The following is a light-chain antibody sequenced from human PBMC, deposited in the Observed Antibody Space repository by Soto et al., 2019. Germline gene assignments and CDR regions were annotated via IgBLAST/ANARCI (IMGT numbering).Light chain of an antibody. CDR3: SSYSSTSSRV. Sequence: QSVLTQPASMSGSPGQSITISCTGTSSDVGGYDYVSWYQQHAGKAPKLVIYEVSNRPSGVSNRFSGSKSGNTASLIISGLQAEDKADYYCSSYSSTSSRVFGTGTKVTVL. CDR2: EVS. J-gene: IGLJ1*01. V-gene: IGLV2-14*01. CDR1: SSDVGGYDY.